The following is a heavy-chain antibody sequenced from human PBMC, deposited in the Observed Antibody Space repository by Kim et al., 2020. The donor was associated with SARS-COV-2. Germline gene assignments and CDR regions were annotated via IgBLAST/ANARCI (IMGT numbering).Heavy chain of an antibody. CDR3: AHADGDSSVGAFDI. D-gene: IGHD4-17*01. J-gene: IGHJ3*02. Sequence: SPSLKSRLTITKDTSKNQVVLTMTTMDPVDTATYYCAHADGDSSVGAFDIWGQGTMVTVSS. V-gene: IGHV2-5*01.